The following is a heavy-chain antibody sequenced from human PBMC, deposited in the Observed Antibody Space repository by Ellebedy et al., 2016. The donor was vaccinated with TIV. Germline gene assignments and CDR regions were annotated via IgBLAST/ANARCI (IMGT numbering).Heavy chain of an antibody. D-gene: IGHD3-10*01. CDR1: GGTFSSYA. Sequence: SVKVSXXASGGTFSSYAISWVRQAPGQGLGWMGGIIPIFGTANYAQKFQGRVTITADESTSTAYMELSSLRSEDTAVYYCARDRAVRGVNVAAYWGQGTLVTVSS. V-gene: IGHV1-69*13. J-gene: IGHJ4*02. CDR2: IIPIFGTA. CDR3: ARDRAVRGVNVAAY.